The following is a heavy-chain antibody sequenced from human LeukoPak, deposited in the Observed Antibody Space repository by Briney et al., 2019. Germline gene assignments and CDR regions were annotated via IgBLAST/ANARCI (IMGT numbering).Heavy chain of an antibody. CDR3: AKPYTSGWNYFDS. D-gene: IGHD6-19*01. J-gene: IGHJ4*02. CDR2: ISGSGGST. V-gene: IGHV3-23*01. Sequence: GGSLRLSCAASGFTFSSYSMSWVRQAPGKGLEWVSAISGSGGSTFFADSVKGRFTISRNNSKDTLYLHMNSLRAEDTALYYCAKPYTSGWNYFDSWGQGTLVTVSS. CDR1: GFTFSSYS.